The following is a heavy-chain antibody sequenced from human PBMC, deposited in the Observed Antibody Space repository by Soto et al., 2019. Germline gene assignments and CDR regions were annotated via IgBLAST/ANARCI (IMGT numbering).Heavy chain of an antibody. Sequence: PSETLSLSCTISGGAIGSHYWTWIRQPAGKGLEWIGRIYGSGSTKYNPSLQSRVTMSLDTSKKQFSLRLESVTPADTAVHSCARGQRFSDWFDPWGQGTLVTVSS. CDR1: GGAIGSHY. CDR3: ARGQRFSDWFDP. J-gene: IGHJ5*02. CDR2: IYGSGST. V-gene: IGHV4-4*07. D-gene: IGHD3-3*01.